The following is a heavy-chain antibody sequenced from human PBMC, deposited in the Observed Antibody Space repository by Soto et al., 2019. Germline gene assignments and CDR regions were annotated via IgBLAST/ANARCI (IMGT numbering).Heavy chain of an antibody. D-gene: IGHD3-3*01. CDR2: LYYTGST. CDR3: ARGGGYDFRSLKHHPINV. J-gene: IGHJ6*02. CDR1: GGSISDFY. V-gene: IGHV4-59*01. Sequence: PSETLSLTCNVSGGSISDFYWSCIRQSPGKKLEWIGYLYYTGSTNYNPALKSRVTISLDTSKNQFSLKVRSVTAADTAVYYCARGGGYDFRSLKHHPINVWRQGTTVIFCS.